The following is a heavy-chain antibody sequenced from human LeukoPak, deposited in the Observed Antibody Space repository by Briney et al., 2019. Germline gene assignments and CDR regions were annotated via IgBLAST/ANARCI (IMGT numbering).Heavy chain of an antibody. J-gene: IGHJ4*02. Sequence: ASVTVSCKASGYTFTSYGISWVRQAPGQGLEWMGWISAYNGNTNYAQKLQGRVTMTTDTSTSTAYMELRSLRSDDTAVYYCARGSSLAWQQLNDYWGQGTLVTVSS. CDR1: GYTFTSYG. CDR2: ISAYNGNT. D-gene: IGHD6-13*01. CDR3: ARGSSLAWQQLNDY. V-gene: IGHV1-18*01.